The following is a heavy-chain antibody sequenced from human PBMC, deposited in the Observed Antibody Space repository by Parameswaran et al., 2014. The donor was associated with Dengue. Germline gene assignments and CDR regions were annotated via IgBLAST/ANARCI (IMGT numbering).Heavy chain of an antibody. V-gene: IGHV1-18*01. CDR3: ARGARGGSYYYFDY. Sequence: SWVRQAPGQGLEWMGWISAYNGNTNYAQKLQGRVTMTTDTSTSTAYMELRSLRSDDTAVYYCARGARGGSYYYFDYWGQGTLVTVSS. J-gene: IGHJ4*02. CDR2: ISAYNGNT. D-gene: IGHD1-26*01.